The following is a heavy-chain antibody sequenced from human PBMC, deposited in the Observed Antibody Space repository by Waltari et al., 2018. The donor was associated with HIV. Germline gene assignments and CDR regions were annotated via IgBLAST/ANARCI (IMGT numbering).Heavy chain of an antibody. CDR1: GAPFRGHY. J-gene: IGHJ4*02. CDR2: INHRGTP. D-gene: IGHD2-2*01. Sequence: VQLQQSVEGLLKPSETLSRPRAVYGAPFRGHYSTWILQPTGKGLEWIVEINHRGTPNYDPALKSRFTISVDASKNQFSLKLSSVTAADTAVYYCARGGIVLVPAATNYFDYWGQGTLVTVSS. CDR3: ARGGIVLVPAATNYFDY. V-gene: IGHV4-34*01.